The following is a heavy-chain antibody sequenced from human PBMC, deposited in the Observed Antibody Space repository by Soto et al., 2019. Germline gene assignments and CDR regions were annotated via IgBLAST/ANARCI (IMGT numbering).Heavy chain of an antibody. V-gene: IGHV2-5*02. CDR2: IYWDDDK. CDR3: AHRLPHYDILTGPVRNWFDP. D-gene: IGHD3-9*01. CDR1: GFSLSTSGVG. Sequence: SGPTLVNPTQTLTLTCTFSGFSLSTSGVGVGWIRQPPGKALEWLALIYWDDDKRYSPSLKSRLNNTKDTSKNQVFLTMTNMDLVDTATYYCAHRLPHYDILTGPVRNWFDPWGQGTLVTVSS. J-gene: IGHJ5*02.